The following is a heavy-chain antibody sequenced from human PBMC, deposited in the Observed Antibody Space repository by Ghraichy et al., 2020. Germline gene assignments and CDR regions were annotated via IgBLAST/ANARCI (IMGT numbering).Heavy chain of an antibody. V-gene: IGHV3-64*02. CDR2: ISTDGGRT. Sequence: LSLTCAASGFTFSHYAMHWVRQAPGQGLEYVSAISTDGGRTYYADSVKGRFTISRDNSKNTLYLQMGSLRAEDAAVYYCARGQGYCTSTLCYGDYFDYWRQATLAT. D-gene: IGHD2-2*01. CDR1: GFTFSHYA. CDR3: ARGQGYCTSTLCYGDYFDY. J-gene: IGHJ4*02.